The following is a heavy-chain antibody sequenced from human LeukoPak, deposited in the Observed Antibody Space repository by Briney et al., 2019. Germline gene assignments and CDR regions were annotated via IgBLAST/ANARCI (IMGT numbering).Heavy chain of an antibody. V-gene: IGHV3-53*01. CDR3: ATQGIRNSAFDN. CDR2: IYSGGTT. D-gene: IGHD1-26*01. J-gene: IGHJ4*02. Sequence: IQPGGSLRLSCAASGFTVRSNYMSWVRQAPGKGLEWVSVIYSGGTTNYADSVKGRFTISRDNSKNTLYLQMNSLRAEDTAMYYCATQGIRNSAFDNWGQGTLVTVSS. CDR1: GFTVRSNY.